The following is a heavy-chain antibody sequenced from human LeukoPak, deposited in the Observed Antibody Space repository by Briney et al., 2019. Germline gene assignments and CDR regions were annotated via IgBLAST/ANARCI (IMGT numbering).Heavy chain of an antibody. Sequence: PGGSLRLSCTASGFTFSRFAMSWVRQAPGQGLEWVSAVSAGGDYTYYAHSETGKSSIPIAKSNSTLYLHMNSLRAGDTDVYFCPKRRYCDGSNCRYFASWGQGTLVTVSS. CDR2: VSAGGDYT. CDR1: GFTFSRFA. J-gene: IGHJ4*02. V-gene: IGHV3-23*01. D-gene: IGHD2-21*01. CDR3: PKRRYCDGSNCRYFAS.